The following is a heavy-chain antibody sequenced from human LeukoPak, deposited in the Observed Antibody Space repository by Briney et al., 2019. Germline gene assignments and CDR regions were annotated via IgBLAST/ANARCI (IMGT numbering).Heavy chain of an antibody. V-gene: IGHV4-38-2*01. Sequence: SETLSLTCAVSGYSIRSAYYWGWIRQSPGKGLEWIGNIHHTGSTYYSPSLKSRVSMSMDTAKNQFSLNLTSVTAADTAVYYCARRVRAPIGSVGRRFDPWGQGSQVIVSS. CDR1: GYSIRSAYY. D-gene: IGHD1-26*01. CDR3: ARRVRAPIGSVGRRFDP. CDR2: IHHTGST. J-gene: IGHJ5*02.